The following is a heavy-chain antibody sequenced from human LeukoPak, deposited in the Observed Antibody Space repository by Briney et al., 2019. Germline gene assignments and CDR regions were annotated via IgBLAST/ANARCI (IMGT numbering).Heavy chain of an antibody. CDR3: AGVADPDAFDI. CDR2: IYSDGRT. Sequence: GGSLRLSCGAYGFSVSSNYMSWVRQAPGRGLEWVSVIYSDGRTFYVDSVKGRFTVPRDKSRNTLYLQMNSLRAEDTAVYYCAGVADPDAFDIWGQGTMVTVSS. D-gene: IGHD6-13*01. CDR1: GFSVSSNY. J-gene: IGHJ3*02. V-gene: IGHV3-53*05.